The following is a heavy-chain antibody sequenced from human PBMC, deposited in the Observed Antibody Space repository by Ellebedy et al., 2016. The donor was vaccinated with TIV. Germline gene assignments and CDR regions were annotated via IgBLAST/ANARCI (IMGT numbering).Heavy chain of an antibody. Sequence: GGSLRLSXAASGFTFSSYAMHWVRQAPGKGLDWVAVISYDGTNKYYADSVKGRFTISRDNSKNTLYLQMNSLRAEDTAVYYCAKDNWNDVFGWFDPWGQGTLVTVSS. J-gene: IGHJ5*02. CDR3: AKDNWNDVFGWFDP. CDR1: GFTFSSYA. V-gene: IGHV3-30-3*01. D-gene: IGHD1-20*01. CDR2: ISYDGTNK.